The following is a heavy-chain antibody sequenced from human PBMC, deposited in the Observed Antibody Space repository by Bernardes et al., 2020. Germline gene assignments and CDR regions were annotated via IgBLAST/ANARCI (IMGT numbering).Heavy chain of an antibody. V-gene: IGHV3-23*01. D-gene: IGHD2-2*01. Sequence: GGSLRLSCAASGFTFNNYAMSWVRQAPGKGPEWVSGISGNAGSTYYADSVKGRFTISRDNSMNTLFLQMNSLRAEDTALYYCAKALTVIPAAGWRLDYWGLGTLVTVSS. J-gene: IGHJ4*02. CDR2: ISGNAGST. CDR3: AKALTVIPAAGWRLDY. CDR1: GFTFNNYA.